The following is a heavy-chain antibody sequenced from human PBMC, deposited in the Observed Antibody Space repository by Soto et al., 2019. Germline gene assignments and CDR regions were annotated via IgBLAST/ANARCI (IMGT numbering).Heavy chain of an antibody. Sequence: EVQLVESGGGLVQPGGSLRLSCAASGFTFSNYWMYWVRQAPGKGLVWVSRVNNDGTDTTHADSVKGRFTISRDNAENTLYLQMNSLRGEDTAVYYCARGGLQHALDVWGQGSTVTGSS. J-gene: IGHJ6*02. D-gene: IGHD6-13*01. CDR1: GFTFSNYW. V-gene: IGHV3-74*03. CDR3: ARGGLQHALDV. CDR2: VNNDGTDT.